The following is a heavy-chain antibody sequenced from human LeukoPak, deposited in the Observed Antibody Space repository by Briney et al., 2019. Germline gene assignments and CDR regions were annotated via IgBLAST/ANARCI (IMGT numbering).Heavy chain of an antibody. CDR2: INPSGGAT. D-gene: IGHD2-15*01. J-gene: IGHJ4*02. CDR3: ARLRCTGGSCFLYY. CDR1: GYTFTGYY. V-gene: IGHV1-46*01. Sequence: VSVKVSCKASGYTFTGYYMHWVRQAPGQGLEWMGIINPSGGATNYAQKFQGRVTMTRDTSTSTVYMELSSLRSEDTAVYYCARLRCTGGSCFLYYWGQGTLVTVSS.